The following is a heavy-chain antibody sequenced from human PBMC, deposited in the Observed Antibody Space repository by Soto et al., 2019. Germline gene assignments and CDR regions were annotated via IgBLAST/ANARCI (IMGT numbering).Heavy chain of an antibody. CDR3: AKAYDSSAGMDV. CDR1: GFTFSSYG. Sequence: QVQLVESGGGVVQPGRSLRLSCAASGFTFSSYGMHWVRQAPGKGLEWVAVISYDGSNKYYADSVKGRFTISRDNSKNTLYLQMNSLRAEDTAEYYCAKAYDSSAGMDVWGQGTTVTVSS. J-gene: IGHJ6*02. V-gene: IGHV3-30*18. CDR2: ISYDGSNK. D-gene: IGHD3-22*01.